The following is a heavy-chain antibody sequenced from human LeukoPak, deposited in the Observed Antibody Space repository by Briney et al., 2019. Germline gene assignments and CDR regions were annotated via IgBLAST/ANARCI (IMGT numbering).Heavy chain of an antibody. CDR2: ISYDGSNK. J-gene: IGHJ3*02. V-gene: IGHV3-30*18. Sequence: PGRSLRLSCAASGFTFSSYGMHWVRQAPGKGLEWVAVISYDGSNKYYADSVKGRFTISRDNSKNTLYLQMNSLRAEDTAVYYCAKDRQELLDAFDIWGQGTMVTVSS. D-gene: IGHD1-26*01. CDR1: GFTFSSYG. CDR3: AKDRQELLDAFDI.